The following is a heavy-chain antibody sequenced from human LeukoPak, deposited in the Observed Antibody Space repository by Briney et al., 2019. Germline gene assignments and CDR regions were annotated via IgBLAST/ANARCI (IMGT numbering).Heavy chain of an antibody. D-gene: IGHD3-10*01. Sequence: PGRSLRLSCAASGFTFSSYAMHWVRQAPGKGLEWVAVISYDGSNKYYADSVKGRFTISRDNSKNTLYLQMNSLRAEDTAVYYCAKDINYYGSGTYYPSFHYWGQGTLVTVSS. CDR1: GFTFSSYA. V-gene: IGHV3-30*04. CDR2: ISYDGSNK. CDR3: AKDINYYGSGTYYPSFHY. J-gene: IGHJ4*02.